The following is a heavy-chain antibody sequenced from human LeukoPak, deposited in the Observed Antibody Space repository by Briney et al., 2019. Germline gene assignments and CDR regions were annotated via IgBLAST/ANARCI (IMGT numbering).Heavy chain of an antibody. Sequence: PGGSLRLSCAGSGFTFRNYWMSWVRQVPGKGLEWVVNINEGGNGKNYVDSVKGRFTASRDNAQNSLYLQMNSLRVEDTAVYYCARGGGYDRSVVPQNWFDPWGQGTLATVSS. CDR1: GFTFRNYW. J-gene: IGHJ5*02. D-gene: IGHD5-12*01. CDR2: INEGGNGK. V-gene: IGHV3-7*03. CDR3: ARGGGYDRSVVPQNWFDP.